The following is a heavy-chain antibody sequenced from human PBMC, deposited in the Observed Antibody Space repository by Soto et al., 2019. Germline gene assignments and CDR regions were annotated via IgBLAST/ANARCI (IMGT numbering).Heavy chain of an antibody. CDR2: IYYSGST. D-gene: IGHD2-15*01. V-gene: IGHV4-61*01. J-gene: IGHJ4*02. CDR3: ARDRPTYCSGGSCYYY. CDR1: GGSVSRGTYY. Sequence: QVQLQESGPGLVKPSETLSLTCTVSGGSVSRGTYYWSWIRQPPGQGLEWIGYIYYSGSTNYNPSRKSRVTISVDTSNNQYSLKLSSVTAADTAVYYCARDRPTYCSGGSCYYYWGQGTLVTVSS.